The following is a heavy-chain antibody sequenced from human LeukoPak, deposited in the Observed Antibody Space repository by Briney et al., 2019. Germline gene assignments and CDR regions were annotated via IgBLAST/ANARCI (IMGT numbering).Heavy chain of an antibody. D-gene: IGHD3-3*01. CDR3: TTGDYDFWSGYRDY. CDR2: IKSKTDDGTT. Sequence: PGGSLRLSCAASGFTFSNAWMSWVRQAPGKGLEWVGRIKSKTDDGTTDYAAPVKGRFTISRDDSKNTLYLQMNSLKTEDTAVYYCTTGDYDFWSGYRDYWGQGTLVTVSS. V-gene: IGHV3-15*01. J-gene: IGHJ4*02. CDR1: GFTFSNAW.